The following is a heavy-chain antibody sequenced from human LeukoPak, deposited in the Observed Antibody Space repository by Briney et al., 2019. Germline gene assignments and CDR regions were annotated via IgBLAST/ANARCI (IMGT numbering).Heavy chain of an antibody. CDR3: ARDGPNYGLDY. CDR1: GGSISSYY. J-gene: IGHJ4*02. V-gene: IGHV4-59*01. CDR2: IYYSGST. Sequence: SETLSLTCTVSGGSISSYYWSWIRQPPGKGLEWIGYIYYSGSTNYNPSLKSRVTISVDTSKNQFSLKLSSVTAADTAVYYCARDGPNYGLDYWGQGTLVTVSS. D-gene: IGHD3-10*01.